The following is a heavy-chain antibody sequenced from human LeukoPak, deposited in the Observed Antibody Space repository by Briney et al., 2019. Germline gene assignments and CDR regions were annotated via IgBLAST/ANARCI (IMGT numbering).Heavy chain of an antibody. V-gene: IGHV4-59*01. CDR3: ARRGSVLGRYYYYMDV. D-gene: IGHD3-16*01. CDR1: GGSISSYY. J-gene: IGHJ6*03. Sequence: SETLSLTCTVSGGSISSYYWSCLRQPPGKGLEWLGYIYYSGSTNYNPSLKSRVTISVDTSKNQFSLKLSSVTAADTAVYYCARRGSVLGRYYYYMDVWGKGTTVTVS. CDR2: IYYSGST.